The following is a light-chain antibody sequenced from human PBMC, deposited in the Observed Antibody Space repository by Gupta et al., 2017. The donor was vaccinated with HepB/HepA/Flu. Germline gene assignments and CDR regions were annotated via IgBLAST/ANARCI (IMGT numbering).Light chain of an antibody. J-gene: IGKJ1*01. CDR2: GAS. Sequence: DIVKTQSPATLSVSPGERATLSCRASQSVSSNLAWYQQKPGQAPRLLSSGASTRATGIPARFSGSGSGTEFTLTISSLQSEDFAVYYCQQYNNWPWTFGQGTKVEIK. CDR3: QQYNNWPWT. CDR1: QSVSSN. V-gene: IGKV3-15*01.